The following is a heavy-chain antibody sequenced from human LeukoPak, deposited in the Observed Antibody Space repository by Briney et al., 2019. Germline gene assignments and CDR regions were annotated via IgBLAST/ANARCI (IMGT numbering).Heavy chain of an antibody. CDR1: GYSISSGYY. V-gene: IGHV4-38-2*02. D-gene: IGHD6-13*01. CDR3: VRVTTSSWFEGYFDY. J-gene: IGHJ4*02. CDR2: FYHGGST. Sequence: KTSETLSLTCTVSGYSISSGYYWGWIRQPPGKGLEMIGNFYHGGSTYYNPSLKSRVTMSGDTSKNQFSLNLSSVTAADTAVYFCVRVTTSSWFEGYFDYWGQGTLLTVSS.